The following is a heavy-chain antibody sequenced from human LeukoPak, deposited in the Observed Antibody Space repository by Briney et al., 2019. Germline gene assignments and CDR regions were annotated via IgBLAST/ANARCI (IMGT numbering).Heavy chain of an antibody. J-gene: IGHJ3*02. CDR1: GDNFSSYV. CDR3: TREGVYSPDPTSYHRLPFDI. D-gene: IGHD3-16*02. Sequence: SVKVSCKASGDNFSSYVFTWVRQAPGQGLEWMGRIIPTLDVANFAQKFKGRVSITADKSTNTAHLELNNLRSEDTAVYYCTREGVYSPDPTSYHRLPFDIWGKGTVVIVSS. V-gene: IGHV1-69*04. CDR2: IIPTLDVA.